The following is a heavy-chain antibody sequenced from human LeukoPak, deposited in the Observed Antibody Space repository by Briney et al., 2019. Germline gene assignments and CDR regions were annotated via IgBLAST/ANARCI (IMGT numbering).Heavy chain of an antibody. CDR3: ARGQLGITFDY. Sequence: SETLSLTCTVSAGSITGYYWSWIRQPPGKGLEWIGEINHSGSTNYNPSLKSRVTISVDTSKNQSSLKLSSVTAADTAVYYCARGQLGITFDYWGQGTLVTVSS. CDR2: INHSGST. J-gene: IGHJ4*02. CDR1: AGSITGYY. V-gene: IGHV4-34*01. D-gene: IGHD7-27*01.